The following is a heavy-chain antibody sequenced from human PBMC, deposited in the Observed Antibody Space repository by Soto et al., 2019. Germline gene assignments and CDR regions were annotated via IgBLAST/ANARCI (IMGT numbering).Heavy chain of an antibody. CDR1: GYTLTELS. J-gene: IGHJ4*02. CDR3: ATGFYCGGDCYSGPGY. V-gene: IGHV1-24*01. D-gene: IGHD2-21*02. CDR2: FDPEDGET. Sequence: ASVKVSCKVSGYTLTELSMHWVRQAPGKGLEWMGGFDPEDGETIYAQKFQGRVTMTEDTSTDTAYMELSSLRSEDTAVYYCATGFYCGGDCYSGPGYWGQGXLVTVYS.